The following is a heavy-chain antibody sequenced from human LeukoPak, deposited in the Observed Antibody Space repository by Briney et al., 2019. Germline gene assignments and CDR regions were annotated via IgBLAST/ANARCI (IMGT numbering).Heavy chain of an antibody. V-gene: IGHV4-39*01. D-gene: IGHD3-10*01. CDR2: IYYSGST. CDR1: DDSIRSSAYY. CDR3: ASEPYGSGSFLGAFDI. J-gene: IGHJ3*02. Sequence: PSETLSRTCAVSDDSIRSSAYYWGWIRQPPAKGVEWIGSIYYSGSTYYNPSLKSRVTISIDTSKNQFSLKLSSVTAADTAVYYCASEPYGSGSFLGAFDIWGQGTMVTVSS.